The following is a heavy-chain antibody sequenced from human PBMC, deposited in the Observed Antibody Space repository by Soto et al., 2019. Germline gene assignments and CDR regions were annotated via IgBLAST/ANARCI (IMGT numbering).Heavy chain of an antibody. J-gene: IGHJ3*02. CDR3: ARDSGYKDAFDI. V-gene: IGHV1-46*01. CDR1: GYTFISYY. D-gene: IGHD5-18*01. CDR2: INPSGGST. Sequence: GASLKVSCKASGYTFISYYMHWVRQAPGQGLEWMGIINPSGGSTSYAQKFQGRVTMTRDTSTSTVYMELSSLRSEDTAVYYCARDSGYKDAFDIWGQGTMVTVSS.